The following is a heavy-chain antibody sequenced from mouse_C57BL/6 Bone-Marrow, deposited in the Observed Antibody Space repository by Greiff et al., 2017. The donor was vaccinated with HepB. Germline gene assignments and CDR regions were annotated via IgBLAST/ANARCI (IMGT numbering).Heavy chain of an antibody. J-gene: IGHJ2*01. CDR1: GYTFTSYG. CDR2: IYPSDSYT. D-gene: IGHD1-1*01. Sequence: VQLQQSGAELARPGASVKLSCKASGYTFTSYGISWVKQRTGQGLEWIGEIYPSDSYTNYNQKFKGKATLTVDTSSSTAYMQLSSLTSEDSAVYYCYYGSSYYWGQGTTLTVSS. V-gene: IGHV1-81*01. CDR3: YYGSSYY.